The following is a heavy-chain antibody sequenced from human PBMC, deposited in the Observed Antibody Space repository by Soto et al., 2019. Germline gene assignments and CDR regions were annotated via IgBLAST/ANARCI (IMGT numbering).Heavy chain of an antibody. CDR2: VKSKTQGGTT. Sequence: PGGSLRLSCAASGFTFSNAWINWVRQAPGKGLEWVGRVKSKTQGGTTDYAEPVKGRFAISRDDSNNMVYLQMNSLKIEDTAVYYCTTDSYRSITIVRFDYWGHGTLVTVSS. J-gene: IGHJ4*01. V-gene: IGHV3-15*07. CDR1: GFTFSNAW. D-gene: IGHD2-2*01. CDR3: TTDSYRSITIVRFDY.